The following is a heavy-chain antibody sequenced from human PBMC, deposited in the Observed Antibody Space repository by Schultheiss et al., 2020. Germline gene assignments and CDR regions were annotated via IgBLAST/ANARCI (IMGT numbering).Heavy chain of an antibody. V-gene: IGHV3-48*01. Sequence: GGSLRLSCVASGFAFGSHSMNWVRQAPGKGLEWISYISSGGSAVYYADSVQGRFTLSRDNAKNSLYLQMNSLRAEDTAVYYCAREASSGYHGWFDPWGQGTLVTVSS. CDR3: AREASSGYHGWFDP. D-gene: IGHD3-22*01. J-gene: IGHJ5*02. CDR1: GFAFGSHS. CDR2: ISSGGSAV.